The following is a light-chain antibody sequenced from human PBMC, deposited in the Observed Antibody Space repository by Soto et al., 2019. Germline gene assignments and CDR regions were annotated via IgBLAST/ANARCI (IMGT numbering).Light chain of an antibody. CDR2: GAS. V-gene: IGKV3-20*01. CDR3: QQYGSSLIT. CDR1: QSVSSSY. J-gene: IGKJ5*01. Sequence: EIVLTQSPGTLSLSPGERDTLSCRASQSVSSSYLAWYQQKPGQAPRLLIYGASSRATGIPDRFSGSGSGTDFTLTISRLEPEDFAVYYCQQYGSSLITFGQGTRL.